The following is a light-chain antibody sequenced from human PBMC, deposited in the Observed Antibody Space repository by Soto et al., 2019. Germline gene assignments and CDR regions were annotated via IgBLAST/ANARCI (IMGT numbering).Light chain of an antibody. J-gene: IGKJ3*01. V-gene: IGKV1-39*01. CDR1: QRLFSF. CDR3: HQTYSAPFT. CDR2: TAY. Sequence: DIQMTQSPSSLSASVGDSVTLTCRASQRLFSFLNWYQQAPGRAPKLLISTAYKLQSGVPSRFSGSESGTEFTITISSLQHEDVAIYFCHQTYSAPFTFGPGTKVDVK.